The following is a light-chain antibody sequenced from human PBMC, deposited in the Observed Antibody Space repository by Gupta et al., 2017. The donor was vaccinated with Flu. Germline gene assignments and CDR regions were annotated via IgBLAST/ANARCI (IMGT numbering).Light chain of an antibody. Sequence: DIQMTQSPSSLSASVGDRVTITCRASQSISSYLNWYQQKPGKAPKLLIYAASSLQSGVPSRFSGSGSGTDFTLTISSLQPEDFATYYCQQSYSTPGFGPGTXVDIK. CDR1: QSISSY. CDR3: QQSYSTPG. CDR2: AAS. V-gene: IGKV1-39*01. J-gene: IGKJ3*01.